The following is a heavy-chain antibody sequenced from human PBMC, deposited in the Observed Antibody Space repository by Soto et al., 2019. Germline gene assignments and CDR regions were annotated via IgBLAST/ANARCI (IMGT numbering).Heavy chain of an antibody. Sequence: SETLSLTCTVSGGSISSSSYYWGWIRQPPGKGLEWIGSIYYSGSTYYNPSLKSRVTISVDTSKNQFSLKLSSVTAADTAVYYCARKLGYCSGGSCPEWWFDPWGQGTLVTVSS. CDR1: GGSISSSSYY. D-gene: IGHD2-15*01. V-gene: IGHV4-39*01. CDR2: IYYSGST. CDR3: ARKLGYCSGGSCPEWWFDP. J-gene: IGHJ5*02.